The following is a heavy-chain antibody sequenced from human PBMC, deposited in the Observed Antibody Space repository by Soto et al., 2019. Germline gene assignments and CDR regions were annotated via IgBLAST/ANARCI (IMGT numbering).Heavy chain of an antibody. CDR3: ARFAAALKYYYYGMDV. CDR1: GGSFSGYY. D-gene: IGHD6-13*01. V-gene: IGHV4-34*01. J-gene: IGHJ6*02. CDR2: INHSGST. Sequence: SETLSLTCAVYGGSFSGYYWSWIRQPPGKGLEWIGEINHSGSTNYNPSLKSRVTISVDTSKNQFSLKLSSVTAADTAVYYCARFAAALKYYYYGMDVWGQGTTVTVSS.